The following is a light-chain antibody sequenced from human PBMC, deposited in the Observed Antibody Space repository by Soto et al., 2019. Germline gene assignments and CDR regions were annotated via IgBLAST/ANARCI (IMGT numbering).Light chain of an antibody. CDR1: SSDVGGSAY. V-gene: IGLV2-14*01. J-gene: IGLJ1*01. Sequence: QSVLTQPASVSGSPGQSITISCTGTSSDVGGSAYVSWYQQFPGNVPRLLIYKVTNRPSGVSYRFSGSKSGNTASLTISGLQAEDEADYFCSLYSSNGSLIFGPGTKVTVL. CDR2: KVT. CDR3: SLYSSNGSLI.